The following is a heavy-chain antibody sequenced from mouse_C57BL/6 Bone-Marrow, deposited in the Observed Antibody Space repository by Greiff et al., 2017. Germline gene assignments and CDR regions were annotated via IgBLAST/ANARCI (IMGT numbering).Heavy chain of an antibody. Sequence: VQLKESGPELVKPGASVKISCKASGYSFTGYYMNWVKQSPEKSLEWIGEINPSTGGTTYNQKFKAKATLTVDKSSSTAYMQLKSLTSEDSAVYYCASGNYGFAYWGQGTLVTVSA. CDR1: GYSFTGYY. V-gene: IGHV1-42*01. J-gene: IGHJ3*01. CDR2: INPSTGGT. CDR3: ASGNYGFAY. D-gene: IGHD2-1*01.